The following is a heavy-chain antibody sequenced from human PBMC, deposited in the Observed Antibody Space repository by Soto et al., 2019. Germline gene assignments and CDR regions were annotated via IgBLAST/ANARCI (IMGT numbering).Heavy chain of an antibody. V-gene: IGHV4-34*01. CDR1: GGSFSGYY. D-gene: IGHD3-10*01. Sequence: PSETLSLTCAVYGGSFSGYYWSWIRQPPGKGLEWIGEINHSGSTNYNPSLKSRVTISVDTSKNQLSLKLSSVTAADTAVYYCARGVDYYGSGSYYFYYGMDVWGQGTTVTVSS. J-gene: IGHJ6*02. CDR3: ARGVDYYGSGSYYFYYGMDV. CDR2: INHSGST.